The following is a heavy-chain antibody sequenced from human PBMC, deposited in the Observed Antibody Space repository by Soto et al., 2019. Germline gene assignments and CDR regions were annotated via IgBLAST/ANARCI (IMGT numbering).Heavy chain of an antibody. CDR1: GGSFSGYY. CDR3: ARGGYYGSGSYSDFDY. J-gene: IGHJ4*02. V-gene: IGHV4-34*01. Sequence: SETLSLTCAVYGGSFSGYYWNWIRQPPGKGLEWIGEIYHSGSTTYNPSLKSRVTISVERSKNQFSLKLNSVTAADTAVYYCARGGYYGSGSYSDFDYWGQGILVTVS. CDR2: IYHSGST. D-gene: IGHD3-10*01.